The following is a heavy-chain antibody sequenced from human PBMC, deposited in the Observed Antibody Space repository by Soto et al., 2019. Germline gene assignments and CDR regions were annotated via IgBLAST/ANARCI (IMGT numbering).Heavy chain of an antibody. D-gene: IGHD2-15*01. CDR2: FDPEDGET. Sequence: GASVKVSCKVSGYTLTELSMHWVRQAPGKGLEWMGGFDPEDGETIYAQKFQGRVTMTEDTSTDTAYMELSSLRSEDTAVYYCATGVVVAASLAMDVWGKGTTVTVSS. CDR3: ATGVVVAASLAMDV. J-gene: IGHJ6*03. CDR1: GYTLTELS. V-gene: IGHV1-24*01.